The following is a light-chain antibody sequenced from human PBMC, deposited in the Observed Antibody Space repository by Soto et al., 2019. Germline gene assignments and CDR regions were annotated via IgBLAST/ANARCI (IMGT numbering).Light chain of an antibody. CDR2: YDD. J-gene: IGLJ2*01. CDR3: AVWDDNLHGVV. CDR1: RSNIGNNA. Sequence: QSVLTQPPSVSEAPRQRVTISCSGSRSNIGNNAVNWYQQLPGKAPKLLIYYDDLLSSGVSDRFSGSKSGTSASLAISGLQSEDEADYYCAVWDDNLHGVVFGGGTKLTVL. V-gene: IGLV1-36*01.